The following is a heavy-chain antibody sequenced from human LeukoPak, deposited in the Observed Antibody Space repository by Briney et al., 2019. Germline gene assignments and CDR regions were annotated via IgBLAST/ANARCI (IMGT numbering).Heavy chain of an antibody. CDR1: GFTLSSYA. CDR2: ISGSGGST. V-gene: IGHV3-23*01. Sequence: GGSLRLSFAASGFTLSSYAMSWVRQAPGKGLEWVSAISGSGGSTYYADSVKGRFTISRDNSKNTLYLQMNSLRADDTALYYCARVLTLWFGALDYWGQGRMVSV. J-gene: IGHJ4*02. CDR3: ARVLTLWFGALDY. D-gene: IGHD3-10*01.